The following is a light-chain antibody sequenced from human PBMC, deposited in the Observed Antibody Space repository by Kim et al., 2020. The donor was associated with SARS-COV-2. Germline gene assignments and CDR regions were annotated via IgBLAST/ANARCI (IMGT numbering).Light chain of an antibody. V-gene: IGLV1-51*01. CDR1: SSNLSNKS. CDR3: GTWDSSLSAVV. Sequence: GQKVPITCSGSSSNLSNKSETWCRRLPATAPKLLIYDNDMRPSGIPDRFSGSTCGTSATLGITGLQTGDKAEYCCGTWDSSLSAVVFGGGTQLTVL. J-gene: IGLJ2*01. CDR2: DND.